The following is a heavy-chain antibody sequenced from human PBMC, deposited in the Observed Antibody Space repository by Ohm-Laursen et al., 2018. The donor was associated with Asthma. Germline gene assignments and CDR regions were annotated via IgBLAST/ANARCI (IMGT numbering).Heavy chain of an antibody. V-gene: IGHV3-23*01. J-gene: IGHJ4*02. D-gene: IGHD3-10*01. CDR1: GFDFNTYA. CDR3: SGGGFGSGSYLTY. Sequence: SLRLSCSASGFDFNTYAMSWVRQTPGKGLEWLSGISDRGGSKYYADSVKGRFTISRDNSKNTLYLQMNSLRAEDTAVYYCSGGGFGSGSYLTYWGQGTLVTVSS. CDR2: ISDRGGSK.